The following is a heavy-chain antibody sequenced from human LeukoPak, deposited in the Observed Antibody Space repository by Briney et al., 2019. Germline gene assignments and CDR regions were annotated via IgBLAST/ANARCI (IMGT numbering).Heavy chain of an antibody. J-gene: IGHJ4*02. Sequence: PGGSLRLSCAASGFTFSSYWMHWVRQAPGKGLVWVSRINSDGSSTSYADSVKGRLTISRDNAKNTLYLQMNSLRAEDTAVYYCARDAGIAVAVDYWGQGTLVTVSS. CDR2: INSDGSST. D-gene: IGHD6-19*01. CDR1: GFTFSSYW. V-gene: IGHV3-74*01. CDR3: ARDAGIAVAVDY.